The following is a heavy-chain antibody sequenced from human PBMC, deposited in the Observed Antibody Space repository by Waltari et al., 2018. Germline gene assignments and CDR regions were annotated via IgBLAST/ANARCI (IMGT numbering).Heavy chain of an antibody. CDR2: IYYSGST. Sequence: QLQLQESGPGLVKPSETLSLTCTVSGGSISSSSYYWGWIRQPPGKGLEWIGSIYYSGSTYYNPSLKSRVTISVDTSKNQFSLKLSSVTAADTAVYYCARAPGGYDSSGYYYRGLGPLDYWGQGTLVTVSS. V-gene: IGHV4-39*01. D-gene: IGHD3-22*01. CDR3: ARAPGGYDSSGYYYRGLGPLDY. CDR1: GGSISSSSYY. J-gene: IGHJ4*02.